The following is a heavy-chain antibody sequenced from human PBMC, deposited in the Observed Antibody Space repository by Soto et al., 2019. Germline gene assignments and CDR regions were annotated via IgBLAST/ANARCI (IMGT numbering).Heavy chain of an antibody. V-gene: IGHV3-64*01. J-gene: IGHJ6*03. CDR1: GFTFSSYA. Sequence: GGSLRLSCAASGFTFSSYAMHWVRQAPGKGLEYVSAISSNGGSTYYANSVKGRFTISRDNSKNTLYLQMGSLRAEDMAVYYCAGMTSYWQQLVGGYYYYMDVWGKGTTVTVSS. D-gene: IGHD6-13*01. CDR2: ISSNGGST. CDR3: AGMTSYWQQLVGGYYYYMDV.